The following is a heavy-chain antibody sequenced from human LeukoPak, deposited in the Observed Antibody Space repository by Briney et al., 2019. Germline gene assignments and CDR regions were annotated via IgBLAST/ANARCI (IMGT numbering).Heavy chain of an antibody. CDR1: GYTFTSYG. Sequence: ASVKVSCKASGYTFTSYGISWVRQAPGQGLEWMGWISAYSGNTNYAQKLQGRVTMTTDTSTSTAYMELRSLRSDDTAVYYCARGVGSSSWYDNWFDPWGQGTLVTVSS. J-gene: IGHJ5*02. CDR3: ARGVGSSSWYDNWFDP. CDR2: ISAYSGNT. D-gene: IGHD6-13*01. V-gene: IGHV1-18*01.